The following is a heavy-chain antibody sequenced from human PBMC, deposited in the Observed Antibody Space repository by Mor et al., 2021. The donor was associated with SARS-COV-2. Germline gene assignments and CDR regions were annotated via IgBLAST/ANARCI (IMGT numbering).Heavy chain of an antibody. CDR2: INHSGST. Sequence: GEINHSGSTNYNPSLKSRVTISVDTSKNQFSLKLSSVTAADTAVYYCARGAGKDGMDVWGQGTTVTVSS. D-gene: IGHD6-19*01. V-gene: IGHV4-34*01. CDR3: ARGAGKDGMDV. J-gene: IGHJ6*02.